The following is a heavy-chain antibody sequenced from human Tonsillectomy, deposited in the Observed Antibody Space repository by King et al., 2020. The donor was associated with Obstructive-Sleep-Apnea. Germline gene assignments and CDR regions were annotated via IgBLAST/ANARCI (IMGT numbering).Heavy chain of an antibody. Sequence: VQLQQWGAGLLKPSETLSLTCAVYGGSFSGYYWSWIRQPPGKGLEWIGEINHSGSTNYNPSLKSRVTISVDTSKNQFSLKLSSVTAADTAVYYCARGYPVPRARSWYTKTLPNFDYWGQGTLVTVSS. CDR2: INHSGST. CDR3: ARGYPVPRARSWYTKTLPNFDY. D-gene: IGHD6-13*01. V-gene: IGHV4-34*01. CDR1: GGSFSGYY. J-gene: IGHJ4*02.